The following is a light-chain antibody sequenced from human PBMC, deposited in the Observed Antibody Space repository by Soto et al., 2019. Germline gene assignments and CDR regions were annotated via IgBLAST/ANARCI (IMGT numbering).Light chain of an antibody. V-gene: IGKV3-15*01. J-gene: IGKJ2*01. CDR1: QSVSTN. Sequence: EIVMTQSPATLSVFPGERATLSCRASQSVSTNLAWYQQKPGQAPRLLIYGASARATGIPARFSGSGSGTEFTLTLSSLQSEDFAVYYCHQYNNWPPYTFGQGNKLEIK. CDR2: GAS. CDR3: HQYNNWPPYT.